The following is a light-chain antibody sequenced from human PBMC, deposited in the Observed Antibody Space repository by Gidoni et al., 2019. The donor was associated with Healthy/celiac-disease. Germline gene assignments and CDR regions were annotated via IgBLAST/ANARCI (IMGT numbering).Light chain of an antibody. V-gene: IGKV3-11*01. CDR3: QQRSNWPPTWT. J-gene: IGKJ1*01. CDR2: DAS. CDR1: QSVSSY. Sequence: LLLTQSPATLSLSPGERATLSCRASQSVSSYLAWYQQKPGQAPRLLIYDASNRATGIPARVSGSGSGTDFTRTISSREPEDFAVYYCQQRSNWPPTWTFGQGTKVEIK.